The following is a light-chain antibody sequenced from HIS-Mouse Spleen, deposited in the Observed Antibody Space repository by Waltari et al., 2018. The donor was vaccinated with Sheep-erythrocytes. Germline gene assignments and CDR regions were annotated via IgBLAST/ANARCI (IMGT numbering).Light chain of an antibody. CDR1: TTDVRGYNF. CDR2: DVS. J-gene: IGLJ1*01. CDR3: CSYAGSYNHV. Sequence: QSALTQPRSVSGSPGQSATIPCTGTTTDVRGYNFVSWYQQHPGKAPKLMIYDVSKRPSGVPDRFSGSKSGNTASLTISGLQAEDEADYYCCSYAGSYNHVFATGTKVTVL. V-gene: IGLV2-11*01.